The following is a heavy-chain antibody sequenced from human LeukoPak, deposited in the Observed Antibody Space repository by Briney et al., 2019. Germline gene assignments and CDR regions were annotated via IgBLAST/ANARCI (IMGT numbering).Heavy chain of an antibody. CDR2: IKQDGSEE. D-gene: IGHD1-1*01. J-gene: IGHJ4*02. CDR1: GFSFSVYW. CDR3: ARDNNWNFDC. V-gene: IGHV3-7*05. Sequence: GGSLRLSCAASGFSFSVYWMAWVRQAPGKGLEWVAIIKQDGSEEYYVDSVKGRFTISKDNAKNSLYLQMNTLRAEDTAMYYCARDNNWNFDCWGQGTLVTVSS.